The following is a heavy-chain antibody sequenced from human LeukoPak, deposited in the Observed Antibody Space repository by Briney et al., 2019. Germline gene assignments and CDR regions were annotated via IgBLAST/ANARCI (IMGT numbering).Heavy chain of an antibody. Sequence: GGSLRLSCAASGFTFSSYGMHWVRQAPGKGLEWVAFIRYDGSNKYYADSVKGLFTISRDNSKNTLYLQMNSLRAEDTAVYYCAKDGSVGATIDYWGQGTLVTVSS. CDR1: GFTFSSYG. V-gene: IGHV3-30*02. D-gene: IGHD1-26*01. J-gene: IGHJ4*02. CDR3: AKDGSVGATIDY. CDR2: IRYDGSNK.